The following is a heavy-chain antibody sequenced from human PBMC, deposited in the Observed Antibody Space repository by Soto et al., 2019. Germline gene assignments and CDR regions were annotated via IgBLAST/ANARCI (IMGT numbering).Heavy chain of an antibody. CDR3: ARVGRTNWFDP. V-gene: IGHV4-34*01. CDR1: GGSFSGYY. CDR2: INHSGST. Sequence: SETLSLTCAVYGGSFSGYYWSWIRQPPGKGLEWIGEINHSGSTNYNPSLKSRVTISLDTSKNQFSLKLSSVTAADTAVYYCARVGRTNWFDPWGQGTLVTVSS. J-gene: IGHJ5*02. D-gene: IGHD1-26*01.